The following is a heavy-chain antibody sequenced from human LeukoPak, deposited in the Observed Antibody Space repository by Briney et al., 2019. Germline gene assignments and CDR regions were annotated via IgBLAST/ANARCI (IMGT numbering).Heavy chain of an antibody. CDR2: IWYDGSNK. J-gene: IGHJ4*02. CDR3: ARDKLGRGVITATIDY. CDR1: GFTFSSYG. V-gene: IGHV3-33*01. D-gene: IGHD3-10*01. Sequence: PGRYLRLSCAASGFTFSSYGMHWVRQAPGKGLEWVAVIWYDGSNKYYADSVKGRFTISRDNSKNTLYLQMNSLRAEDTAVYYCARDKLGRGVITATIDYWGQGTLVTVSS.